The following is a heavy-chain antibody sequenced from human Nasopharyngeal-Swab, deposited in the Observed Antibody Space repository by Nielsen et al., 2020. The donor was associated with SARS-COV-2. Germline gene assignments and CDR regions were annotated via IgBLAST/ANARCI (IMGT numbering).Heavy chain of an antibody. J-gene: IGHJ4*02. CDR2: IKQDGSEK. V-gene: IGHV3-7*01. CDR3: ARDLIRSGIAAAGTIGSFDY. D-gene: IGHD6-13*01. Sequence: VRQMPGKGLEWVANIKQDGSEKYYVDSVKGRFTISRDNAKNSLYLQMNSLRAEDTAVYYCARDLIRSGIAAAGTIGSFDYWGQGTLVTVSS.